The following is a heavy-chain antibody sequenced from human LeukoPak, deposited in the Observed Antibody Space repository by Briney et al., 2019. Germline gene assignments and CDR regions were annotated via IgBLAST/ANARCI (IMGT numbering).Heavy chain of an antibody. V-gene: IGHV4-39*07. J-gene: IGHJ4*02. Sequence: SETLSLTCTVSGGSINSNSYSWGLIRQPPGKGLEWIGSIYYSGSTYYNPSLKSRVTISVDTSKNQFSLKLSSVTAADTAVYYCARVGYDILTGYSQYWGQGTLVTVSS. CDR2: IYYSGST. CDR3: ARVGYDILTGYSQY. D-gene: IGHD3-9*01. CDR1: GGSINSNSYS.